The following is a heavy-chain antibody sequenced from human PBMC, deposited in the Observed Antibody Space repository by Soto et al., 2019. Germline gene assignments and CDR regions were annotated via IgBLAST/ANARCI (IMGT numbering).Heavy chain of an antibody. D-gene: IGHD3-22*01. J-gene: IGHJ4*02. V-gene: IGHV3-7*03. CDR1: GFTFSNFW. Sequence: GGSLSLSCAASGFTFSNFWMSWVRQAPGKGLEWVANIKEDGSEKYYVDSVKGRFTISRDNAKNSLYLQMNSLRVEDTAVYYCATEGDSSGYYMYYFDSWGQGTMVTVYS. CDR3: ATEGDSSGYYMYYFDS. CDR2: IKEDGSEK.